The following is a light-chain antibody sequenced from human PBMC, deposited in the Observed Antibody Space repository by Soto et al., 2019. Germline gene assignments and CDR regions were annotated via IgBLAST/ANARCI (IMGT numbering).Light chain of an antibody. V-gene: IGKV3-15*01. CDR2: AAS. J-gene: IGKJ1*01. Sequence: EIVMTQSPVTLSVSPGERATLSCRASQSVSSNLALYQQKRGQAPRLLIYAASTRATGIPARFSGSGSGTEFTLTLSSLQSEDFAVYYCQQYNNWPRTFGQGTKVEIK. CDR3: QQYNNWPRT. CDR1: QSVSSN.